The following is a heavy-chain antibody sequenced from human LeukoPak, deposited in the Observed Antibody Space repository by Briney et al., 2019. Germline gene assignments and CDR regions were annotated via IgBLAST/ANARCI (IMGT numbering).Heavy chain of an antibody. J-gene: IGHJ4*02. CDR1: GFTFSSYW. V-gene: IGHV3-74*01. CDR3: ARGYGGKSDY. Sequence: GESLRLSCAASGFTFSSYWMHWVRQAPGKGLVWVSRINSDGSSTSFADSVKGRFTISRDNTKNTLYLQMNSLRAEDTAIYYCARGYGGKSDYWGQGTLVTVSS. D-gene: IGHD4-23*01. CDR2: INSDGSST.